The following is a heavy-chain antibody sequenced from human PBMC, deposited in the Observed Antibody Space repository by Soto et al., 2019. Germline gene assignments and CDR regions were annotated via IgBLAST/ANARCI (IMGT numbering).Heavy chain of an antibody. CDR3: ARWKGSGYYYYYYGMDV. J-gene: IGHJ6*02. V-gene: IGHV4-59*01. D-gene: IGHD3-22*01. Sequence: SETLSLTCSVSGGSIRSYYWRWMRHSPEKGLEWIGYFYHSGNSNYNPSLKSRVTISVDTSKNQLSLSLRSVTAADTAVYYCARWKGSGYYYYYYGMDVWGQGTTVTVSS. CDR1: GGSIRSYY. CDR2: FYHSGNS.